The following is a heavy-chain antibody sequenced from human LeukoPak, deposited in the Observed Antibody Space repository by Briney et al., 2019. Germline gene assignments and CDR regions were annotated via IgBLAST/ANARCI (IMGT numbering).Heavy chain of an antibody. J-gene: IGHJ5*02. CDR1: GGSFSGYY. D-gene: IGHD3-3*01. CDR2: INRSGST. V-gene: IGHV4-34*01. Sequence: SETLSLTCAVYGGSFSGYYWSWIRQPPGKGLEWIGEINRSGSTNYNPSLKSRVTISVDTSKNQFSLKLSSVTAADTAVYYCARGRAYYDFWSGYYPRWFDPWGQGTLVTVSS. CDR3: ARGRAYYDFWSGYYPRWFDP.